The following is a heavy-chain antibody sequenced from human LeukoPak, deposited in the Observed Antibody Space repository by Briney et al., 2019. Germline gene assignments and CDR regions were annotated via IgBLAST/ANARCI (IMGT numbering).Heavy chain of an antibody. CDR1: GVSISSGGYY. CDR2: IYYSGST. J-gene: IGHJ4*02. V-gene: IGHV4-31*03. Sequence: SETLSLTCTVSGVSISSGGYYWSWIRQHPGKGLEWIGYIYYSGSTYYNPSLKSRVTISVDTSKNQFSLKLSSVTAADTAVYYCARVSDYVGFDYWGQGTLVTVSS. CDR3: ARVSDYVGFDY. D-gene: IGHD4-17*01.